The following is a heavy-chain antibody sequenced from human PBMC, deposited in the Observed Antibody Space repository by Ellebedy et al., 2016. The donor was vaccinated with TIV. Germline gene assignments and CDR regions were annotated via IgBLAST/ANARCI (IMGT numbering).Heavy chain of an antibody. CDR2: IRYDGTET. V-gene: IGHV3-33*01. D-gene: IGHD2-15*01. CDR1: GFRFSYYG. J-gene: IGHJ5*02. Sequence: GGSLRLSCAASGFRFSYYGMHWVRQAPGKELEWVGGIRYDGTETHYADSMKGRFTISRANSKNMVFLQADSLRDEDTALYYCARESDLVAAVGGHSWFDPWGQGTLVTVSS. CDR3: ARESDLVAAVGGHSWFDP.